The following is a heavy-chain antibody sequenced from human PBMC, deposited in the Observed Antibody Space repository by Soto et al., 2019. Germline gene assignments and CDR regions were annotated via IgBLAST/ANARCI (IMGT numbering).Heavy chain of an antibody. D-gene: IGHD6-19*01. J-gene: IGHJ4*02. Sequence: EVQLVESGGGLVQPGGSLRLSCAASGFTVSSNYMSWVCQAPGKGLEWVSVIYSGGSTYYADSVKGRFTISRDNSKNTLYLQMNSLRAEDTAVYYCARDRPYSSGWYHDYWGQGTLVTVSS. CDR3: ARDRPYSSGWYHDY. CDR1: GFTVSSNY. V-gene: IGHV3-66*01. CDR2: IYSGGST.